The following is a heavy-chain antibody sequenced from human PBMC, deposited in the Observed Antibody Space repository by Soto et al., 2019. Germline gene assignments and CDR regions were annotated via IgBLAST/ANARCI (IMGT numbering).Heavy chain of an antibody. CDR1: GFTFSGSA. J-gene: IGHJ6*02. CDR2: IGIKANNYAT. D-gene: IGHD2-15*01. CDR3: TRPFDCSGDACYSGWYYYYGMDV. Sequence: EVQLVESGGGSVQPGGSLKLSCAASGFTFSGSAMHWVRQASGKGLEWVGRIGIKANNYATAYAASVKGRFIISRDDSKNTEHRQMNSLKTEDTAVYYCTRPFDCSGDACYSGWYYYYGMDVWGQGTTVTVSS. V-gene: IGHV3-73*01.